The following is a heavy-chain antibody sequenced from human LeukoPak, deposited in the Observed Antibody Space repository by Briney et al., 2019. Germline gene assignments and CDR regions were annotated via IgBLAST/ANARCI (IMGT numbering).Heavy chain of an antibody. CDR1: GFTFSGYR. D-gene: IGHD3-10*01. V-gene: IGHV3-7*01. CDR3: AKDPGYYGSGSYLN. Sequence: GGSLRLSCVASGFTFSGYRMTWVRQAPGKGLEWVANIKQDGSEKYYVDSVKGRFTISRDNAKNSLYLQMNSLRAEDTAVYYCAKDPGYYGSGSYLNWGQGTLVTVSS. CDR2: IKQDGSEK. J-gene: IGHJ4*02.